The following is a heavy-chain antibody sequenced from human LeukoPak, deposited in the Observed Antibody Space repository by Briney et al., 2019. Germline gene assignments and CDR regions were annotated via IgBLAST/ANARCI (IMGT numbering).Heavy chain of an antibody. CDR3: AKAPELLKYYYDSSGYRALFY. Sequence: GGSLRLSCAASGFIVTSNYMSWVRQAPGKGLEWVSVIYPGDTTYYADSVKGRFTISRDNSKNTLYLQMNSLRAEDTAVYYCAKAPELLKYYYDSSGYRALFYWGQGTLVTVSS. D-gene: IGHD3-22*01. V-gene: IGHV3-53*01. J-gene: IGHJ4*02. CDR2: IYPGDTT. CDR1: GFIVTSNY.